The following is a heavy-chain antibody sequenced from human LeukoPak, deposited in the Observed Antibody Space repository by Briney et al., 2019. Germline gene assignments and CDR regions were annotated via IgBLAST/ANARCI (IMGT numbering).Heavy chain of an antibody. CDR1: GYTFTGYH. J-gene: IGHJ4*02. CDR2: INPNSGGT. D-gene: IGHD3-22*01. CDR3: ARGEITMIVVVITLFDY. V-gene: IGHV1-2*02. Sequence: ASVKVSCKASGYTFTGYHMHWVRQAPGQGLEWMGWINPNSGGTNYAQKFQGRVTMTRDTSISTAYMELSRLRSDDTAVYYCARGEITMIVVVITLFDYWGQGTLVTVSS.